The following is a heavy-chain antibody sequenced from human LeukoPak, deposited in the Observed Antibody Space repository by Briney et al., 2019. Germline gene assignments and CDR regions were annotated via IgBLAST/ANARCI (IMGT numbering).Heavy chain of an antibody. CDR2: INTNTGNP. Sequence: GASVKVSCKASGYTFTSYAMNWVRQAPGQGLEWMGWINTNTGNPTYAQGFTGRFVFSLDASVGTAYLQISSLKAEDTAVYYCARVTMVRGVYRPLLLDVWGQGTTVTVSS. J-gene: IGHJ6*02. CDR1: GYTFTSYA. D-gene: IGHD3-10*01. CDR3: ARVTMVRGVYRPLLLDV. V-gene: IGHV7-4-1*02.